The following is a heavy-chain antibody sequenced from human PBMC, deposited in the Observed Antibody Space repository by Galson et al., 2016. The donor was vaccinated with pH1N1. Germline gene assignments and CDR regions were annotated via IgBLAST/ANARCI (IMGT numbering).Heavy chain of an antibody. V-gene: IGHV4-39*01. D-gene: IGHD3-10*01. CDR2: IYYSGST. J-gene: IGHJ4*02. Sequence: SETLSLTCTVSGGPISSSSYYWGWIRQPPGKGLEWIGSIYYSGSTYYNPSLKSRVTISVDTSKNQFSLKMSSVTAADTAVYYCARRGIGEFLYYFDYWGQGTLVTVSS. CDR1: GGPISSSSYY. CDR3: ARRGIGEFLYYFDY.